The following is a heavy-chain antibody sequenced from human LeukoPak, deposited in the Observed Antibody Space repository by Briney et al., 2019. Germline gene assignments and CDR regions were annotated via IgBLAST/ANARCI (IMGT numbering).Heavy chain of an antibody. CDR1: GGSISSYY. D-gene: IGHD5-18*01. Sequence: SETLSLTCTVSGGSISSYYWSWIRQPPGKGLEWIGYIYYSGSTNYNPSLKSRVTISVDTSKNQFSLKLSSVTAADTAVYCCARGGYTANRFDYWGQGTLVTVSS. V-gene: IGHV4-59*01. CDR2: IYYSGST. CDR3: ARGGYTANRFDY. J-gene: IGHJ4*02.